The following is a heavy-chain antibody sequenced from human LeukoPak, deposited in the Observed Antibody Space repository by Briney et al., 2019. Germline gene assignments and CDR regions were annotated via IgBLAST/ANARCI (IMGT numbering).Heavy chain of an antibody. CDR3: ARHRYDSSGWATDAFDI. CDR2: IYYSGST. CDR1: GGSISSYY. D-gene: IGHD3-22*01. Sequence: PSETLSLTCTVSGGSISSYYWTWIRQPPGKGLEWIGYIYYSGSTNYNPSLKSRVTISVDTSKNQFSPKLSSVTAADTAVYYCARHRYDSSGWATDAFDIWGLGTMVTVSA. J-gene: IGHJ3*02. V-gene: IGHV4-59*08.